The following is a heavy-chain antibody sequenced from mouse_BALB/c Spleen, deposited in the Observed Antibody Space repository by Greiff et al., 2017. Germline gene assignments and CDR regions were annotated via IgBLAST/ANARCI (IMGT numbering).Heavy chain of an antibody. Sequence: VQLQQSGAELAKPGASVKMSCKASGYTFTSYWMHWVKQRPGQGLEWIGYINPSTGYTEYNQKFKDKATLTADKSSSTAYMQLSSLTSEDSAVYYCARRAFAYWGQGTLVTVSA. J-gene: IGHJ3*01. CDR1: GYTFTSYW. V-gene: IGHV1-7*01. CDR2: INPSTGYT. D-gene: IGHD3-1*01. CDR3: ARRAFAY.